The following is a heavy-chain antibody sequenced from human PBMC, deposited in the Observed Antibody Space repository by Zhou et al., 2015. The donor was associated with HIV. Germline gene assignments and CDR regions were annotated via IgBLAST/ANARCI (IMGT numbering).Heavy chain of an antibody. D-gene: IGHD5-18*01. CDR1: GYTFNNHA. CDR2: ISYDGSNK. V-gene: IGHV3-30*04. CDR3: ARDGGPAMVTSYFYYGMDV. Sequence: QVQLVESGGGVVQPGKSLRLSCAASGYTFNNHAMHWVRQAPGKGLEWVAVISYDGSNKYYADSVKGRFTISRDNARNSLYLQMNSLRAEDTAVYYCARDGGPAMVTSYFYYGMDVWGQGTTVTVSS. J-gene: IGHJ6*02.